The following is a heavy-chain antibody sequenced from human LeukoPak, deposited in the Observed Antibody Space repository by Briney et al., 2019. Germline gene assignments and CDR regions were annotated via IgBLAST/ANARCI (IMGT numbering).Heavy chain of an antibody. CDR1: GGPISSYY. V-gene: IGHV4-59*01. J-gene: IGHJ6*04. D-gene: IGHD3-3*01. CDR2: IYYSGST. Sequence: PSETLSLTCTVSGGPISSYYWSWIRQPPGKGLEWIGYIYYSGSTNYNTSLKSRVTISVDTSKNQFSLKLSSVTAADTAVYYCAGEFHGPGRLLVGGWGKGTTVTVSS. CDR3: AGEFHGPGRLLVGG.